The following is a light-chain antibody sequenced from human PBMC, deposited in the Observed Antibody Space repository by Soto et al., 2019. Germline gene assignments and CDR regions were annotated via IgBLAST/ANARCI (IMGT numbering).Light chain of an antibody. V-gene: IGKV3-11*01. CDR2: DGS. CDR3: QQSGA. Sequence: EIVLTQSPATLSLSPGERATLSCRASQSLNIYLAWYQQKPGQAPRLLIYDGSIRATGIPARFSGSGSGTDFTLTISSLQPEDIATYYCQQSGAFGGGTKVEIK. CDR1: QSLNIY. J-gene: IGKJ4*01.